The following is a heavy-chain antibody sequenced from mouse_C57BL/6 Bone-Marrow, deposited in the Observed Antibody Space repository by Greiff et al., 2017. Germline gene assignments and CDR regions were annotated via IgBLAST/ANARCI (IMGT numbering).Heavy chain of an antibody. CDR2: IRNKANNHAT. CDR3: TRGDWSYYFDY. J-gene: IGHJ2*01. Sequence: EVQLVESGGGLVQPGGSMKLSCAASGFTFSDAWMDWVRQSPEKGLEWVAEIRNKANNHATYYAESVKGRFTISRDDSKSSVYLQMNSLRAEDTGIYYCTRGDWSYYFDYWGQGTTLTVSS. CDR1: GFTFSDAW. V-gene: IGHV6-6*01. D-gene: IGHD3-3*01.